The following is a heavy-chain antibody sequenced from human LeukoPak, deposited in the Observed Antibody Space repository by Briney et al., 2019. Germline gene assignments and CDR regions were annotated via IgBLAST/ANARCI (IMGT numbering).Heavy chain of an antibody. CDR3: AKEEGRYYDFWSGYPGNRFDP. Sequence: PGGSLRLSCSASGFTLSSYAMSWVRQAPGKGLEWGSAISGSGGSTYYADSVKGRFTISRDISKNTLYLQMNSLRAEDTAVYYCAKEEGRYYDFWSGYPGNRFDPWGQGTLVTVSS. CDR1: GFTLSSYA. CDR2: ISGSGGST. V-gene: IGHV3-23*01. J-gene: IGHJ5*02. D-gene: IGHD3-3*01.